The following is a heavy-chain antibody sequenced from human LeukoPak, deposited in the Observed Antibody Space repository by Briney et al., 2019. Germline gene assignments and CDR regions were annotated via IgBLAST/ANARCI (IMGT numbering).Heavy chain of an antibody. CDR3: SKVASSGWLSASDY. V-gene: IGHV3-23*01. Sequence: ETLSLTCTVSGASINSGGFYWSWVRQAPGKGLEWVSAISGSGVSTDYADSVKGRFTISRDNSKNTLYLQMNSLRAEDTAVYYCSKVASSGWLSASDYWGQGALVTVSS. CDR2: ISGSGVST. CDR1: GASINSGG. D-gene: IGHD6-19*01. J-gene: IGHJ4*02.